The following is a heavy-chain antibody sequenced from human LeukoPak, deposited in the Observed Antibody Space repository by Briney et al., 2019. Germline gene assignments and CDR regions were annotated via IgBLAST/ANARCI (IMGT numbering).Heavy chain of an antibody. Sequence: SETLSLTCTVSGGSISSYYWSWIRQPPGKGLEWIGYIYYCGSTNYNPSLKSRVTISVDTSKNQFSLKLSSVTAADTAVYYCARDDGYNPRSFDYWGQGTLVTVSS. J-gene: IGHJ4*02. D-gene: IGHD5-24*01. CDR1: GGSISSYY. CDR2: IYYCGST. CDR3: ARDDGYNPRSFDY. V-gene: IGHV4-59*01.